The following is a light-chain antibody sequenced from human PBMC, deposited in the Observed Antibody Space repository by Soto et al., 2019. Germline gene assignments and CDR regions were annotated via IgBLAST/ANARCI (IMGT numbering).Light chain of an antibody. Sequence: PGERASLSCRASQSVRSSSLAWYQQKPGQPPRLLIYGASSRATGIPDRFSGSGSGTDFTLTISRLEPEDFAVYFCQQCGDSPDTDRWTLGPGTKVDIK. CDR3: QQCGDSPDTDRWT. CDR2: GAS. J-gene: IGKJ1*01. CDR1: QSVRSSS. V-gene: IGKV3-20*01.